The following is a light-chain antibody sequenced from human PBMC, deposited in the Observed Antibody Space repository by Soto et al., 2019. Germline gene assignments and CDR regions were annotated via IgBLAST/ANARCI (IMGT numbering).Light chain of an antibody. CDR1: QSVSRTY. Sequence: EIVLTQSPGTLSLSQGERATLSCRASQSVSRTYLAWYQQKPGQAPRLLIDGASSRATGIQDRFSGSGSGTEFTLTISRLEPEDFAVYYCQQFGGSPRGTFGQGTKVEIK. CDR2: GAS. V-gene: IGKV3-20*01. J-gene: IGKJ1*01. CDR3: QQFGGSPRGT.